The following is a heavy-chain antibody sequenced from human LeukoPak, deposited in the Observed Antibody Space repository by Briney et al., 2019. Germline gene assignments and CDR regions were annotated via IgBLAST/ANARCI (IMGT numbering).Heavy chain of an antibody. CDR2: INHSGST. CDR3: ARGRRYYYDSSGSGPDY. Sequence: PSETLSLTCAVYGGSFSGCYWSWIRQPPGKGLEWIGEINHSGSTNYNPSLKSRVTISVDTSKNQFSLKLTSVTAADTAVYYCARGRRYYYDSSGSGPDYWGQGTLVTVSS. D-gene: IGHD3-22*01. V-gene: IGHV4-34*01. J-gene: IGHJ4*02. CDR1: GGSFSGCY.